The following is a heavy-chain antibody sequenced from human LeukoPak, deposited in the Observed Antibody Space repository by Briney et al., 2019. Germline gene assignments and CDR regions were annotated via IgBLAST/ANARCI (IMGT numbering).Heavy chain of an antibody. CDR1: GGSISGYY. J-gene: IGHJ6*03. V-gene: IGHV4-4*07. D-gene: IGHD2-15*01. CDR3: ARGVYCSGDTCYYYYYMDV. CDR2: IYTSGST. Sequence: PSETLSLTCTVSGGSISGYYWSWIRQPAGKGLEWIGRIYTSGSTNYNPSLKSRVTISLDRSKNQFSLRLISVTAADTAVYYCARGVYCSGDTCYYYYYMDVWGEGTTVTVSS.